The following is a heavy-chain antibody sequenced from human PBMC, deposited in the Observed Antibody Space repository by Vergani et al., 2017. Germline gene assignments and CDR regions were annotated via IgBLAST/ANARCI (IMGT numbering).Heavy chain of an antibody. Sequence: EVKLVESGGGLVQPGGSLRLSCAASGFTFSSYWMSWVRQAPGKGLEWVANIKQDGSEKYYVDSVKGRFTISRDNAKNSLYLQMNSLRAEDTAVYYCARGQYYDFWSGIFDYWGQGTLVTVSS. J-gene: IGHJ4*02. CDR3: ARGQYYDFWSGIFDY. CDR2: IKQDGSEK. CDR1: GFTFSSYW. V-gene: IGHV3-7*01. D-gene: IGHD3-3*01.